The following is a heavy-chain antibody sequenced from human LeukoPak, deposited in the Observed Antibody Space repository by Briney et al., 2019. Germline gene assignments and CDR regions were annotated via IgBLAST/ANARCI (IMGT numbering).Heavy chain of an antibody. D-gene: IGHD6-19*01. Sequence: SETLSLTCTVSGSSISSGGYYWSWIRQPPGKGLEWIGYIYHSGSTYYNPSLKSRVTISVDRSKNQFSLKLSSVTAADTAVYYCARDGAVAGNVRAFDIWGQGTMVTVSS. CDR1: GSSISSGGYY. J-gene: IGHJ3*02. CDR2: IYHSGST. V-gene: IGHV4-30-2*01. CDR3: ARDGAVAGNVRAFDI.